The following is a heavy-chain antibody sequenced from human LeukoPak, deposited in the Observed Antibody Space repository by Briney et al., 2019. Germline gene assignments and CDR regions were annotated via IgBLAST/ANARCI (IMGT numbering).Heavy chain of an antibody. Sequence: ASVKVSCKASGYTFTGYYMHWVRQAPGQGLEWMGWINPNSGGTNYAQKFQGRVTMTRDTSISTAYMELSRLRSDDTAVYYCARVGMERYSSSWNYYYYYMDVWGKGTTVAVSS. D-gene: IGHD6-13*01. CDR3: ARVGMERYSSSWNYYYYYMDV. V-gene: IGHV1-2*02. CDR1: GYTFTGYY. CDR2: INPNSGGT. J-gene: IGHJ6*03.